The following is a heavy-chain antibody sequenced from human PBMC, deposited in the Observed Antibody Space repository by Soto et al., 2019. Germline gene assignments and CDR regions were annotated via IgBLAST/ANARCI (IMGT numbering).Heavy chain of an antibody. CDR1: GYSFTSYW. Sequence: RGESLKISCKGSGYSFTSYWIGWVRQMPGKGLEWMGIIYPGDSDTRYSPSFQGQVTISADKSISTAYLQWSSLKASDTAMYYCARNRYDFWSGYNAFDIWGQGTMVTVSS. J-gene: IGHJ3*02. CDR3: ARNRYDFWSGYNAFDI. CDR2: IYPGDSDT. D-gene: IGHD3-3*01. V-gene: IGHV5-51*01.